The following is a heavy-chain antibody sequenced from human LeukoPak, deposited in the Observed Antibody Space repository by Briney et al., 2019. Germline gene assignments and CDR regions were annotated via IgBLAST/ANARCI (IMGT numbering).Heavy chain of an antibody. CDR1: GFPFGSEA. CDR3: AKSRSGSSNWALRIFDN. CDR2: ISPAGGTT. D-gene: IGHD6-13*01. Sequence: PGGSLRLSCTVSGFPFGSEAMSWVRQSPVRGLEWVSSISPAGGTTYYADSVKGRFTISRDNSKNTLCVQMSSLRAEDTALYYCAKSRSGSSNWALRIFDNWGQGTLVSVSS. V-gene: IGHV3-23*01. J-gene: IGHJ5*02.